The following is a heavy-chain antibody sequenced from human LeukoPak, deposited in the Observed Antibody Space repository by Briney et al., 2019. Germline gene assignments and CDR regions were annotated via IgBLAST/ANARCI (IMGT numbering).Heavy chain of an antibody. CDR2: ISSSSSII. D-gene: IGHD5-12*01. V-gene: IGHV3-48*02. CDR1: GFTFSTYS. CDR3: ARAPYGVATIGD. J-gene: IGHJ4*02. Sequence: PGGSLRLSCAASGFTFSTYSMNWVRQTPGKGLEWVSFISSSSSIIYYADSAKGRFTISRDNAKNSLYLQMNSLRDEDTAVYYCARAPYGVATIGDWGQGTLVTVSS.